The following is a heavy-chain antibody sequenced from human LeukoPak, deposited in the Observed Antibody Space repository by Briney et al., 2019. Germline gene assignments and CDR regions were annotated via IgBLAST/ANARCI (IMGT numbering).Heavy chain of an antibody. V-gene: IGHV3-64*01. CDR2: ISSNGGST. D-gene: IGHD6-19*01. Sequence: GGSLRLSCAASGFTFSSYAMHWVRQAPGKGLEYVSAISSNGGSTYYANSVKGRFTISRDNSKNTLYLQMGSLRAEDMAVYYCARDPDSSGWPHFDYWGQGTLVTVSS. CDR3: ARDPDSSGWPHFDY. J-gene: IGHJ4*02. CDR1: GFTFSSYA.